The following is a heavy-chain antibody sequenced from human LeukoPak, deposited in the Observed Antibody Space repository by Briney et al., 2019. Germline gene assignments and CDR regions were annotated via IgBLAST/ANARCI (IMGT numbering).Heavy chain of an antibody. CDR1: RFTFTGYW. CDR2: IKQDGSEK. J-gene: IGHJ3*02. CDR3: ARWGRVAGYDAFDI. V-gene: IGHV3-7*01. Sequence: TGGSLRLSCAASRFTFTGYWMSWVRQAPGKGLEWVANIKQDGSEKYYVDSVKGRFTISRDNAKNSLYLQMNSLRGEDTAVYYCARWGRVAGYDAFDIWGQGTMVTVSS. D-gene: IGHD6-19*01.